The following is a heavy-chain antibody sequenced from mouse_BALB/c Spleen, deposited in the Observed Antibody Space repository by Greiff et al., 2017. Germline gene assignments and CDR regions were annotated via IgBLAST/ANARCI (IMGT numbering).Heavy chain of an antibody. J-gene: IGHJ2*01. CDR1: GFTFSSYG. Sequence: DVMLVESGGDLVKPGGSLKLSCAASGFTFSSYGMSWVRQTPDKRLEWVATISSGGSYTYYPDSVKGRFTISRDNAKNTLYLQMSSLKSEDTAMYYCARQGLGDYFDYWGQGTTLTVSS. D-gene: IGHD3-3*01. V-gene: IGHV5-6*02. CDR2: ISSGGSYT. CDR3: ARQGLGDYFDY.